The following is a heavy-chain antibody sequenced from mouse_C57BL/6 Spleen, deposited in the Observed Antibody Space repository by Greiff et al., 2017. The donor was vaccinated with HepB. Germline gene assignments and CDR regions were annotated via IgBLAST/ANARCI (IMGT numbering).Heavy chain of an antibody. CDR2: IYPGGGYT. J-gene: IGHJ2*01. D-gene: IGHD1-1*01. Sequence: QVQLQQSGAELVRPGTSVKMSCKASGYTFTNYWIGWAKQRPGHGLEWIGDIYPGGGYTNYNEKFKGKATLTADKSSSTAYMQFSSLTSEDSAIYYCARYTDRSFDYWGQGTTLTVSS. V-gene: IGHV1-63*01. CDR1: GYTFTNYW. CDR3: ARYTDRSFDY.